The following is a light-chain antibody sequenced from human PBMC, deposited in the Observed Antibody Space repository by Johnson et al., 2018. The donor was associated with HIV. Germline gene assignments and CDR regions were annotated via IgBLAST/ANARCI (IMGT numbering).Light chain of an antibody. CDR1: SSNIGNNY. CDR2: ENN. Sequence: QFVLTQPPSMSAAPGQKVTISCSGSSSNIGNNYVSWYQQLPGTAPKLLIYENNKRPSGIPDRFSGSKSDTSATLAITGLQTGDEAEYYCGTWETGLSAYVFGTGTKVTVL. V-gene: IGLV1-51*02. J-gene: IGLJ1*01. CDR3: GTWETGLSAYV.